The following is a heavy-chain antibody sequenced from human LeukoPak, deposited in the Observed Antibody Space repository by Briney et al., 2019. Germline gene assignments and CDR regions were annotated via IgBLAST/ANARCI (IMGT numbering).Heavy chain of an antibody. Sequence: GGSLRLSCAASGFTFSSYGMHWVRQAPGKGLEWVADIWYDGSNKYYADSVKGRFTISRDNSKNTLYLQMNSLRAEDTAVYYCARGQLGLHYFDYWGQGTLVTVSS. CDR1: GFTFSSYG. D-gene: IGHD6-13*01. CDR2: IWYDGSNK. V-gene: IGHV3-33*01. CDR3: ARGQLGLHYFDY. J-gene: IGHJ4*02.